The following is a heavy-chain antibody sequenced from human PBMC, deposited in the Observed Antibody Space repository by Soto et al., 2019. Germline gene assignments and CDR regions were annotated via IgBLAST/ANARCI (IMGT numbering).Heavy chain of an antibody. J-gene: IGHJ6*02. V-gene: IGHV1-46*01. D-gene: IGHD6-13*01. Sequence: ASVKVSCKASGYTFTSYYMHWVRQAPGQGLEWMGISNPSGGSTSYAQKFQGRVTMTRDTSTSTVYMELSSLRSEDTAVYYCARDSLTAAAGTPPHGMDVWGQGTTVTVSS. CDR2: SNPSGGST. CDR1: GYTFTSYY. CDR3: ARDSLTAAAGTPPHGMDV.